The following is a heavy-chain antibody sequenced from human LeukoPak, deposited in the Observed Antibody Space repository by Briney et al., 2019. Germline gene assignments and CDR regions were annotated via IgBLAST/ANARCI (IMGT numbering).Heavy chain of an antibody. J-gene: IGHJ4*02. V-gene: IGHV1-2*02. CDR1: GYTFTGYY. Sequence: GASVKVSCKASGYTFTGYYMHWVRQAPGQGLEWMGWINPNSGGTNYAQKFQGRVTMTRDTSISTAYMELSRLRSDDTAVNYCVREEGYCSSTSCSAPFDYWGQGTLVTVSS. CDR3: VREEGYCSSTSCSAPFDY. D-gene: IGHD2-2*01. CDR2: INPNSGGT.